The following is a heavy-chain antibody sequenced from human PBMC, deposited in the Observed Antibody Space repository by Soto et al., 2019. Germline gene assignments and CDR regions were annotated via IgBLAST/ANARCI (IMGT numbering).Heavy chain of an antibody. J-gene: IGHJ5*02. V-gene: IGHV1-69*11. CDR2: IIPNLGRA. CDR1: GDTFSNYA. Sequence: SVKVSCKASGDTFSNYAISWVRQAPGQGLEWMGRIIPNLGRANYAQRFQGRVTITADESTSTAYMDLSSLRSEDTAVYYCAREAGRCSGGTCFSDWFGPWGQGTLVTVSS. CDR3: AREAGRCSGGTCFSDWFGP. D-gene: IGHD2-15*01.